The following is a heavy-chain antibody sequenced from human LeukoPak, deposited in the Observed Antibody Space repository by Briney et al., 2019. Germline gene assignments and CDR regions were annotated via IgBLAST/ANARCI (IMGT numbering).Heavy chain of an antibody. D-gene: IGHD5-24*01. CDR1: GFTFSSYD. CDR3: ARERGGYNSAFDY. CDR2: ISCGGSNK. J-gene: IGHJ4*02. V-gene: IGHV3-30*04. Sequence: PGGSLRLSCAASGFTFSSYDMHWVRQAPGKGLEWVAVISCGGSNKYYAASVKGRFTISRDNSKNTLYLQMNSLRAEDTAVYYCARERGGYNSAFDYWGQGTLVTVSS.